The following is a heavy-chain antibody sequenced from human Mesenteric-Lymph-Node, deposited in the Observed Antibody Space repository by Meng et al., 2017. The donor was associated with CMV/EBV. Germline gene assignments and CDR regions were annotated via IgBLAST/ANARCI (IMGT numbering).Heavy chain of an antibody. CDR1: GYTFTSHD. J-gene: IGHJ4*02. Sequence: ASVKVSCKGSGYTFTSHDIDWVRQAAGQGLEWMGWMNSYSGDTGYAQKFQGRVTMTRDTAIGTAYMELSRLRSDDTAVYYCARGKKGRGKWVDIVVVVGLDYWGQGTLVTVSS. CDR3: ARGKKGRGKWVDIVVVVGLDY. D-gene: IGHD2-2*03. V-gene: IGHV1-8*01. CDR2: MNSYSGDT.